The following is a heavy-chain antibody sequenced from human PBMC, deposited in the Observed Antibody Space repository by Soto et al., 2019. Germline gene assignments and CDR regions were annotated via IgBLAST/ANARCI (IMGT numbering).Heavy chain of an antibody. CDR2: TYYRSKWYN. J-gene: IGHJ5*02. CDR1: GDSVSSNSAA. Sequence: RSQTLSLTCAVSGDSVSSNSAAWNWIRQSPSRGLEWLGRTYYRSKWYNDYAVSVKSRITINPDTSKNQFSLQLNSVTPEDTAVYYCARASKTGTTVRFDPWGQGTLVTVSS. V-gene: IGHV6-1*01. D-gene: IGHD1-7*01. CDR3: ARASKTGTTVRFDP.